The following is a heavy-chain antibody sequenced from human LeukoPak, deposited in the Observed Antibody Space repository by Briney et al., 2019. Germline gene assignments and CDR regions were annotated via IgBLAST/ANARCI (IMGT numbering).Heavy chain of an antibody. CDR2: INPNSGGT. V-gene: IGHV1-2*02. D-gene: IGHD6-19*01. Sequence: ASVKVSCKASGYTFTGYYMHWVRQAPGQGLEWMGWINPNSGGTNYAQKFQGRVTMTRDTSISTAYMELSRLRSDDTAVYYCARGSIAVAGSDPYYYYGMDVWGQGTTVTISS. J-gene: IGHJ6*02. CDR3: ARGSIAVAGSDPYYYYGMDV. CDR1: GYTFTGYY.